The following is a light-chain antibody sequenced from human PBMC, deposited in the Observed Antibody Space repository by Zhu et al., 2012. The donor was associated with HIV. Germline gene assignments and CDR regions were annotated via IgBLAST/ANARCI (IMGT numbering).Light chain of an antibody. Sequence: EIVMTQSPATLSVSPGERATLSCRASQSVNSNLVWYQQKPGQAPRLLLYGASTRATGIPARFTGSGSGTEFTLTITSMQSEDFATYYCQQYNTWPYTFGQGTKLEIK. CDR3: QQYNTWPYT. CDR2: GAS. J-gene: IGKJ2*01. CDR1: QSVNSN. V-gene: IGKV3-15*01.